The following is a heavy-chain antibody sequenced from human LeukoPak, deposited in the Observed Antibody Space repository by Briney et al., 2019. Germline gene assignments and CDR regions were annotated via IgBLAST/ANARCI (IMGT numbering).Heavy chain of an antibody. V-gene: IGHV3-23*01. CDR2: ISGNGGGT. J-gene: IGHJ5*02. CDR3: AKSPYTSSERYFDP. Sequence: GGSLRLSCAASGFSFSSYAMTWVRQAPGKGLEWVSTISGNGGGTYYADSVKGRFTISRDNSKNTLHLQMNSLRAGDTAVYYCAKSPYTSSERYFDPWGQGTLVTVSS. CDR1: GFSFSSYA. D-gene: IGHD6-13*01.